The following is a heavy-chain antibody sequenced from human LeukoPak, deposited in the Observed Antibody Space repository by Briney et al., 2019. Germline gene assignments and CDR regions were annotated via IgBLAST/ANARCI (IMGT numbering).Heavy chain of an antibody. CDR3: ARGGPYDILTGYYNVIDY. Sequence: ASVKVSCKASGYTFTGYYMHWVRQAPGQGLEWMGWINPNSGGTNYAQKFQGGVTMTRDTSISTAYMELSRLRSDDTAVYYCARGGPYDILTGYYNVIDYWGQGTLVTVSS. V-gene: IGHV1-2*02. D-gene: IGHD3-9*01. J-gene: IGHJ4*02. CDR1: GYTFTGYY. CDR2: INPNSGGT.